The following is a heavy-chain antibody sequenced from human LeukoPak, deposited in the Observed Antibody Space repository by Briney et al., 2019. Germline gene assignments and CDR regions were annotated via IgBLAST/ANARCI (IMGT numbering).Heavy chain of an antibody. J-gene: IGHJ3*02. CDR2: IITNTGNP. CDR3: ARERGDSDTFDM. Sequence: ASVKVSCKASEYTFTNYAANWVRQSPGQGLEWMGWIITNTGNPTYAQAFTGRLVFSLDTSVSTASLQISTLKAGDTAVYYCARERGDSDTFDMWGQETMVTVSS. D-gene: IGHD7-27*01. CDR1: EYTFTNYA. V-gene: IGHV7-4-1*02.